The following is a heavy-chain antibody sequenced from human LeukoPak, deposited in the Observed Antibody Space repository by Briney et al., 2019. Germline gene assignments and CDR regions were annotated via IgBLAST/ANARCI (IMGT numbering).Heavy chain of an antibody. Sequence: PSETLSLTCTVSGGSISTYYWSWIRQPPGKGLEYIGYVYNSGSTNYNPSLKSRLTISVDTSKNHFSLKLTSVTAADTAVYYCARQVHGAAGRFDTWGQGTLVTVAS. D-gene: IGHD6-13*01. CDR2: VYNSGST. J-gene: IGHJ5*02. CDR3: ARQVHGAAGRFDT. V-gene: IGHV4-59*08. CDR1: GGSISTYY.